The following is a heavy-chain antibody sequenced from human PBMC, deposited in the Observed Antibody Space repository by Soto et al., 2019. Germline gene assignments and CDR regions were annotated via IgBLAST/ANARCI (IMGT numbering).Heavy chain of an antibody. CDR3: ARAREEIVVVPSGYFDY. D-gene: IGHD2-2*01. V-gene: IGHV3-11*06. CDR1: GFTFSDYY. Sequence: PGGSLRLSXAASGFTFSDYYMSWIRKAPGKGLEWVSYISSSSSYTNYADSVKGRFTISRDNAKNSLYLQMNSLRAEDTAVYYCARAREEIVVVPSGYFDYWGQGTLVTVSS. CDR2: ISSSSSYT. J-gene: IGHJ4*02.